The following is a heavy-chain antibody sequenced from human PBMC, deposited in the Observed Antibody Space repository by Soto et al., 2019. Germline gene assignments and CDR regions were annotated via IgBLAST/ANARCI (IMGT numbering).Heavy chain of an antibody. D-gene: IGHD2-15*01. CDR3: ARVSCSGGSCYSNYYYYGMDV. CDR2: INAGNGNT. V-gene: IGHV1-3*01. J-gene: IGHJ6*02. Sequence: ASVKVSCKASGYTFTSYAMHWVRQAPGQRLEWMGWINAGNGNTKYSQKFQGRVTITRDTSASTAYMELSSLRSEDTAVYYCARVSCSGGSCYSNYYYYGMDVWGQGTTDTVSS. CDR1: GYTFTSYA.